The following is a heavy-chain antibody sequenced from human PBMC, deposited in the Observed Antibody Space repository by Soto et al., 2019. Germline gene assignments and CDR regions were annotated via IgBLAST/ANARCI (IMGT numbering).Heavy chain of an antibody. Sequence: PGGSLRLSCAASGFTLSSYGMHWVRQAPGKGLEWVAVIWYDGSNKYYADSVKGRFTISRDNSKNTLYLQMNSLRAEDTAVYYCARDKYYGSGSYSYYYYGMDVWGKGTTVTVSS. D-gene: IGHD3-10*01. V-gene: IGHV3-33*01. CDR2: IWYDGSNK. J-gene: IGHJ6*04. CDR3: ARDKYYGSGSYSYYYYGMDV. CDR1: GFTLSSYG.